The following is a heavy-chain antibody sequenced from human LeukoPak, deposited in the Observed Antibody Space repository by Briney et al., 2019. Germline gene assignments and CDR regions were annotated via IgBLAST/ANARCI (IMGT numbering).Heavy chain of an antibody. CDR2: IKEDGSQK. CDR3: ARENWASDY. J-gene: IGHJ4*02. D-gene: IGHD7-27*01. Sequence: GGSLRLSCAASGFTFTTYWMTWVRQAPGRGLEWVANIKEDGSQKYYVDSVKGRFTISRDNAKNSLYLQMDSLKAEDTAVYYWARENWASDYWGRGTLVTVSS. V-gene: IGHV3-7*01. CDR1: GFTFTTYW.